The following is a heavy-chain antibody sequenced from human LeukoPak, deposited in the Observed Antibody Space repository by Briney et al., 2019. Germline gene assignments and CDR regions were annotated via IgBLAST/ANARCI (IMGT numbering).Heavy chain of an antibody. D-gene: IGHD1-26*01. V-gene: IGHV1-2*02. CDR2: INPNSGGT. Sequence: GASVKVFCKASGYTFTGYYMHWVRQAPGQGLEWMGWINPNSGGTNYAQKFQGRVTMTRDTSISTAYMELSRLRSDDTAVYYCARGWSGSYYSHYYYYMDVWGKGTTVTVSS. J-gene: IGHJ6*03. CDR1: GYTFTGYY. CDR3: ARGWSGSYYSHYYYYMDV.